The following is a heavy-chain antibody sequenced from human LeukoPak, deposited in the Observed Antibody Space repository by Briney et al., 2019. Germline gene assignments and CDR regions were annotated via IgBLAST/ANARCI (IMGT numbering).Heavy chain of an antibody. CDR3: ARLTRLSTSPDRYYLDY. V-gene: IGHV4-61*05. J-gene: IGHJ4*02. CDR2: IYTSGGT. Sequence: SETLSLTCSVSLGSISSSDYYWGWIRQSPGKGLEWIGYIYTSGGTNYIPSLKGRVTISIDTSKNQFSLKLSSVTAADSAVYYCARLTRLSTSPDRYYLDYWGQGTLVTVSS. CDR1: LGSISSSDYY. D-gene: IGHD6-6*01.